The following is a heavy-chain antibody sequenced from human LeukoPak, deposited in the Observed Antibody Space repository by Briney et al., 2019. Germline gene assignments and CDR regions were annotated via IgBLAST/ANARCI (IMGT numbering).Heavy chain of an antibody. CDR1: GGSFSGYY. V-gene: IGHV4-34*01. J-gene: IGHJ4*02. CDR2: INHSGST. D-gene: IGHD3-10*01. CDR3: ATGSGSYFPAAY. Sequence: SETLSLTCAVYGGSFSGYYWSWIRQPPGKGLEWIGEINHSGSTNYNPSLKSRVTISVDTSKNQFSLKLSSVTAADTAVYYCATGSGSYFPAAYWGQGTLATVSS.